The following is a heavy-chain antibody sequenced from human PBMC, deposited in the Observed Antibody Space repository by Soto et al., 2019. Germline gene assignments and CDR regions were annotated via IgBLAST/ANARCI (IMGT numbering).Heavy chain of an antibody. CDR2: TYYRSKWYN. J-gene: IGHJ5*02. D-gene: IGHD2-2*01. CDR1: GDSVSSNIAT. Sequence: SQPLSRTGAISGDSVSSNIATCNCIRQSPSRGLEWLGRTYYRSKWYNDYAVSVKSRITINPDTSKNQFSLQLNSVTPEDTAVYYCATGRVDNWFGPWGQRTLVTVSS. CDR3: ATGRVDNWFGP. V-gene: IGHV6-1*01.